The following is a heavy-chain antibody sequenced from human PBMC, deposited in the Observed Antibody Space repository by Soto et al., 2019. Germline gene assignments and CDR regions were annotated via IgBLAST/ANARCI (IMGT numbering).Heavy chain of an antibody. Sequence: EVQLVESGGGLVQPGGSLRLSCAGSGFTFSNYWMHWVRQAPGKGLEWVSRIDHDGPTDYADSVRGRFTISRDNAENTLYLQMTSLRPADTAVYYCVRDSHGDYWGQGTLVTVSS. V-gene: IGHV3-74*01. J-gene: IGHJ4*02. CDR3: VRDSHGDY. CDR1: GFTFSNYW. CDR2: IDHDGPT.